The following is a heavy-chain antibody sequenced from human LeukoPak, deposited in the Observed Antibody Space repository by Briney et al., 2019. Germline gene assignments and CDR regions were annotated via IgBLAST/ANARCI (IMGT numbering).Heavy chain of an antibody. CDR2: MTGSGDRT. J-gene: IGHJ4*02. CDR3: AKSPGGWYFDF. Sequence: GGSLRLSCEASGFTFSSSAMNWVRQAPGKGLEWASAMTGSGDRTYYADSVKGRFTISRDNSKNTLYLEMNSLRAEDTAVYYCAKSPGGWYFDFWGQGTLVTVSS. V-gene: IGHV3-23*01. D-gene: IGHD6-19*01. CDR1: GFTFSSSA.